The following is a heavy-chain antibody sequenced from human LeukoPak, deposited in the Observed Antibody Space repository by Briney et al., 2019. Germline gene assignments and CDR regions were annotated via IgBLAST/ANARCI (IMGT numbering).Heavy chain of an antibody. CDR2: IKQDGSEK. CDR1: GLTFSSYW. CDR3: ARDRSSRALDY. J-gene: IGHJ4*02. D-gene: IGHD6-13*01. V-gene: IGHV3-7*01. Sequence: GGSLRLSGAASGLTFSSYWMSWVGQAPGKGLEWVANIKQDGSEKYYVDSVKGRFTISRDNAKNSLYLQMNSLRAEDTAVYYCARDRSSRALDYWGQGTLVTVSS.